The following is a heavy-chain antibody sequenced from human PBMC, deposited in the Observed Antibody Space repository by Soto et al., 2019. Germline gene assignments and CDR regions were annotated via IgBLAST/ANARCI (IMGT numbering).Heavy chain of an antibody. Sequence: GASVKVSCKASGYTFTSYGISWVRQAPGQGLEWMGWISAYNGNTNYAQKLQGRVTMTTDTSTSTAYMELRSLRSDDTAVYYCARWVVVVPAAMSLGYYYYYMDVWGKGTTVTVSS. V-gene: IGHV1-18*01. CDR2: ISAYNGNT. D-gene: IGHD2-2*01. CDR3: ARWVVVVPAAMSLGYYYYYMDV. CDR1: GYTFTSYG. J-gene: IGHJ6*03.